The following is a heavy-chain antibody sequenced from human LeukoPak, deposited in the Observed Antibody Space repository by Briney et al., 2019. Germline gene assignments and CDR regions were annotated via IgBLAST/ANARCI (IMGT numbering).Heavy chain of an antibody. CDR2: IKPDGSEK. Sequence: GGSLRLSCAASGFTFITSWMSWLRQAPGKGLEWVAHIKPDGSEKYYVDSVKGRFTISRDNAKNSLSLQMNSLRVEDTALYYCARGITMFQHWGQGTLVTVSS. CDR1: GFTFITSW. J-gene: IGHJ1*01. V-gene: IGHV3-7*03. D-gene: IGHD3-10*01. CDR3: ARGITMFQH.